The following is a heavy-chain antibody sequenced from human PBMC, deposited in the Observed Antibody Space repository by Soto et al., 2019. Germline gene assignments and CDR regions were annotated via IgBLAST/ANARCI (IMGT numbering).Heavy chain of an antibody. J-gene: IGHJ4*02. Sequence: QVQLVQSGAELKKPGSSVKVSCKASGDTFSGYPFNWVRQAPGEGLEWMGRIIPVFGTTNDAQRFECRVTFTADESTNTAYMELRGLLSEDTAVYYCARDGGFGELKYWGPGTLVTVSS. CDR2: IIPVFGTT. CDR3: ARDGGFGELKY. D-gene: IGHD3-10*01. V-gene: IGHV1-69*18. CDR1: GDTFSGYP.